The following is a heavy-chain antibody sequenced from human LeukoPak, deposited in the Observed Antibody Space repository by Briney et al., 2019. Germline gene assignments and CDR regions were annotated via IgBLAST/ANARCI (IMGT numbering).Heavy chain of an antibody. Sequence: PGGSLRLSCAASGFTFSSYSMNWVRQAPGKGLEWVSSISSSSSYIYYADSVKGRFAISRDNAKNSLYLQMNSLRAEDTAVYYCAREPEPLGVVIMDYWGQGTLVTVSS. CDR2: ISSSSSYI. D-gene: IGHD3-3*01. CDR3: AREPEPLGVVIMDY. J-gene: IGHJ4*02. V-gene: IGHV3-21*01. CDR1: GFTFSSYS.